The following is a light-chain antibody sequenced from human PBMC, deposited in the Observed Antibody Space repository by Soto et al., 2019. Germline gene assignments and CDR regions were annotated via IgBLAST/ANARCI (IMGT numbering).Light chain of an antibody. CDR2: GAS. Sequence: NMLTNSPGTLSLSPGERATLSCRASQSVSSSYLAWYQQKPGQAPRLLIYGASSRATGIPDRFSGSGSGTDFTLTISRLEPEDFAVYYCQQYGSPPWTFGQGTNVDI. J-gene: IGKJ1*01. CDR3: QQYGSPPWT. CDR1: QSVSSSY. V-gene: IGKV3-20*01.